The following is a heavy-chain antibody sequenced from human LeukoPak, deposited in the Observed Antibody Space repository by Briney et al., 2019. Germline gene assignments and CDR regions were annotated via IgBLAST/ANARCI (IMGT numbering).Heavy chain of an antibody. Sequence: PSETLSLTCTVSGGSISSYYWSWIRQPPGKGLEWIGYIYYSGSTNYNPSLKSRVTISVDTSKNQFSLKLSSVTAADTAVYYCARVVSSSWGLNYYYYYYMDVWGKGTTVTVSS. CDR1: GGSISSYY. CDR3: ARVVSSSWGLNYYYYYYMDV. CDR2: IYYSGST. D-gene: IGHD6-13*01. V-gene: IGHV4-59*01. J-gene: IGHJ6*03.